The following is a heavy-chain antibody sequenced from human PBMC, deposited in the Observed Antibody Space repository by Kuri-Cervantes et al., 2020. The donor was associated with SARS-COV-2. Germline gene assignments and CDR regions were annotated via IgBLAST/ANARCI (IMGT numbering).Heavy chain of an antibody. D-gene: IGHD3-10*01. Sequence: GESLMISCAASGFTFSSYGMHWVRQAPVKGLEWVSPISSSSSYIDYADSVKGRFTISRDNAKNSPYLQMNSLRAEDTAVYYCARDWYGSGKADYYYYYGMDVWGQGTTVTVSS. CDR1: GFTFSSYG. J-gene: IGHJ6*02. CDR2: ISSSSSYI. CDR3: ARDWYGSGKADYYYYYGMDV. V-gene: IGHV3-21*01.